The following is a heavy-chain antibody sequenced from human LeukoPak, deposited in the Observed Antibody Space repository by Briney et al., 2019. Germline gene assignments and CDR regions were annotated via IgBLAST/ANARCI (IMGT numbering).Heavy chain of an antibody. D-gene: IGHD3-3*01. CDR2: IIPIFGTA. CDR3: ARVPLRFLEWLNYGMDV. CDR1: GGTFSSYA. J-gene: IGHJ6*02. V-gene: IGHV1-69*13. Sequence: ASVKVSRKASGGTFSSYAISWVRQAPGQGLEWMGGIIPIFGTANYAQKFQGRVTITADESTSTAYMELSSLRSEDTAVYYCARVPLRFLEWLNYGMDVWGQGTTVTVSS.